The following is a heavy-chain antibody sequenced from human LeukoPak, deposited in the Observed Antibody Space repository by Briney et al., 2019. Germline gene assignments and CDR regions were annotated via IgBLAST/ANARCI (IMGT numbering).Heavy chain of an antibody. CDR1: GYTFTGYC. V-gene: IGHV1-2*04. J-gene: IGHJ4*02. Sequence: ASVKVSCKASGYTFTGYCMHWVRQAPGQGLEWMGWINPNSGGTNYAQKFQGWVTMTRDTSISTAYMELSRLRSDDTAVYYCATGLFLTGPFDYWGQGTLVTVSS. CDR3: ATGLFLTGPFDY. CDR2: INPNSGGT. D-gene: IGHD3-9*01.